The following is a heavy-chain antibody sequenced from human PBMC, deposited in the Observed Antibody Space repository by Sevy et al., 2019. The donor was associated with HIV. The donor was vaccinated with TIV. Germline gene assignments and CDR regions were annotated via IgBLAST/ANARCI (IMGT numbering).Heavy chain of an antibody. D-gene: IGHD3-22*01. CDR1: GGSISSGGYY. V-gene: IGHV4-31*03. J-gene: IGHJ4*02. CDR3: ARDTGGDYYDSSGPRGVYFDY. CDR2: IYYSGST. Sequence: SETLSLTCTVSGGSISSGGYYWSWIRQHPGKGLEWIGYIYYSGSTYYNPSLKSRVTISVDTSKNQFSLKLSSVTAADTAVYYGARDTGGDYYDSSGPRGVYFDYWGQGTLVTVSS.